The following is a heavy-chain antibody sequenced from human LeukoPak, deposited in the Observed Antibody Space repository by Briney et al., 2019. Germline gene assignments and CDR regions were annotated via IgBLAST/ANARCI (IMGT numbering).Heavy chain of an antibody. D-gene: IGHD6-13*01. J-gene: IGHJ6*01. CDR2: INPNSGGT. CDR3: AREVSSSWYYYYGMDV. CDR1: GYTFTGYY. Sequence: ASVKVSCKASGYTFTGYYMHWVRQAPGQGLEWMGWINPNSGGTNYAQKFQGRVTMTRDTSISTAYMELSRLRSDDTAVYYCAREVSSSWYYYYGMDVWGKGTTVTVSS. V-gene: IGHV1-2*02.